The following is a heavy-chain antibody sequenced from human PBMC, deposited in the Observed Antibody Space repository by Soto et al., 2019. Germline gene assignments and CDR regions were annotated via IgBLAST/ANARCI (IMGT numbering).Heavy chain of an antibody. CDR2: ISAYNGNT. Sequence: VEVSFKASGYTFTSYGISWVRQAPGQGLEWMGWISAYNGNTNYAQKLQGRVTMTTGTSTSTAYMELRSLRSDDTAVYYCARDIVLMVYANYYYYMDVWGKGTKVTVSS. CDR3: ARDIVLMVYANYYYYMDV. CDR1: GYTFTSYG. V-gene: IGHV1-18*01. D-gene: IGHD2-8*01. J-gene: IGHJ6*03.